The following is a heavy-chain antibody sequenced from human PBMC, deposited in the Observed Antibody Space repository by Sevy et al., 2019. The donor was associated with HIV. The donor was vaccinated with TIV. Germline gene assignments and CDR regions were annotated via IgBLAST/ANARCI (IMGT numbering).Heavy chain of an antibody. CDR2: ISDDGDYK. CDR3: ARAPGMATKGFDY. J-gene: IGHJ4*02. Sequence: GGSLRLSCAASGFTFSSNYAMHWVRQAPGKGLEWMAVISDDGDYKYYADSVKGRFTISRDNSKNTLYLEMNSLRAEDTALYYCARAPGMATKGFDYWGQGTLVTVSS. D-gene: IGHD5-12*01. CDR1: GFTFSSNYA. V-gene: IGHV3-30*04.